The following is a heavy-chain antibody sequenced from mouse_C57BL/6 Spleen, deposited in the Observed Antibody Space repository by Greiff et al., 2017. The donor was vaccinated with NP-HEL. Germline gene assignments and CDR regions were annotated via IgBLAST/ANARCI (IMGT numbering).Heavy chain of an antibody. V-gene: IGHV1-53*01. D-gene: IGHD2-3*01. Sequence: QVQLKESGTELVKPGASVKLSCKASGYTFTSYWMHWVKQRPGQGLEWIGNINPSNGGTNYNEKFKSKATLTVDKSSSTAYMQLSSLTSEDSAVYYCARYDDYYWYFDVWGTGTTVTVSS. CDR3: ARYDDYYWYFDV. J-gene: IGHJ1*03. CDR1: GYTFTSYW. CDR2: INPSNGGT.